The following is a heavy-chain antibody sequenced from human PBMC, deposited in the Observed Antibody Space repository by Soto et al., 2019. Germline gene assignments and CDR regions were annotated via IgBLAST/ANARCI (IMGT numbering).Heavy chain of an antibody. V-gene: IGHV4-59*12. J-gene: IGHJ5*02. CDR1: GDSISSYY. CDR3: ARVPSP. CDR2: MYHSGTS. Sequence: SETLSLTCTVSGDSISSYYWSWIRQPPGKGLEWIGYMYHSGTSYYNPSLKSRVTISVDRSKNQFSLRLSSVTAADTAVYYCARVPSPWSQGTLVTVSS.